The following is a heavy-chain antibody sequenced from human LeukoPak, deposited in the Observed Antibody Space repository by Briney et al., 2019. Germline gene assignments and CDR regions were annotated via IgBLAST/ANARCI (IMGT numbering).Heavy chain of an antibody. CDR3: ARRGSYGSFDY. D-gene: IGHD5-18*01. CDR1: GFTFSSYA. CDR2: ISSSSSYI. Sequence: GGSLRLSCAASGFTFSSYAMSWVRQAPGKGLEWVSSISSSSSYIYYADSVKGRFTISRDNAKNSLYLQMNSLRAEDTAVYYCARRGSYGSFDYWGQGTLVTVSS. J-gene: IGHJ4*02. V-gene: IGHV3-21*01.